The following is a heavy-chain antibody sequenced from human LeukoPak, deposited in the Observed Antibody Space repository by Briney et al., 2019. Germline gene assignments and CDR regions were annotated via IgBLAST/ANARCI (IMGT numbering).Heavy chain of an antibody. CDR1: GFTVSSNY. D-gene: IGHD3-16*01. J-gene: IGHJ3*02. CDR2: IYSGGST. V-gene: IGHV3-66*01. Sequence: GGSLRLSCAASGFTVSSNYMSWVRQAPGKGLEWVSVIYSGGSTYYADSVKGRFTISRDNSKNTLYLQMNSLRVEDTAVYYCAKAGGPKTSDAFDIWGQGTMVTVSS. CDR3: AKAGGPKTSDAFDI.